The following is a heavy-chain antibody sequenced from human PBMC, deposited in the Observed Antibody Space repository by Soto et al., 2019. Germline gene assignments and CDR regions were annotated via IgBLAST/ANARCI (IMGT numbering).Heavy chain of an antibody. CDR1: GYTFTSYG. J-gene: IGHJ4*02. Sequence: QVQLVQSGAEVKKPGASVKVSCKASGYTFTSYGISWVRQAPGQGLEWMGWISAYNGNTNYAQKLQGRVTMTTDTSTSAAYMELRSLRSDDTAVYYCARVADSSSWYGPLVVIPRFPFDYWGQGTLVTVSS. CDR2: ISAYNGNT. V-gene: IGHV1-18*01. CDR3: ARVADSSSWYGPLVVIPRFPFDY. D-gene: IGHD6-13*01.